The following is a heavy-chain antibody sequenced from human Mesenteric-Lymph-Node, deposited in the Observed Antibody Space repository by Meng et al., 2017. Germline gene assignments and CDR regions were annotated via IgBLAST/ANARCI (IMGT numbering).Heavy chain of an antibody. J-gene: IGHJ5*02. V-gene: IGHV4-31*03. CDR3: ARSYYYDSSGLNWFDP. CDR2: IYYRGST. Sequence: HVQLQESGPGLVKPSQTLSLTCTVSGGSISSNGYYWNWIRLHPGKGLEWIGYIYYRGSTQYNPSLKSRVTISLDTSKNQFSLQLSSVTAADTAVYYCARSYYYDSSGLNWFDPWGQGILVTVSS. D-gene: IGHD3-22*01. CDR1: GGSISSNGYY.